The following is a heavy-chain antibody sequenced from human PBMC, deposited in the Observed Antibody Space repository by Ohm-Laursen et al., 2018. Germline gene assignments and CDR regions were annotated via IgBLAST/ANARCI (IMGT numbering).Heavy chain of an antibody. CDR1: GGSVSSGSYY. Sequence: ETLSLTCTVSGGSVSSGSYYWSWIRQPPGKGLEWIGYIYYSGSTNYNPSLKSRVTISVDTSKNQFSLKLSSVTAADTAVYYCARDVAREWEPYYYYYGMDVWGQGTTVTVSS. CDR2: IYYSGST. J-gene: IGHJ6*02. V-gene: IGHV4-61*01. CDR3: ARDVAREWEPYYYYYGMDV. D-gene: IGHD1-26*01.